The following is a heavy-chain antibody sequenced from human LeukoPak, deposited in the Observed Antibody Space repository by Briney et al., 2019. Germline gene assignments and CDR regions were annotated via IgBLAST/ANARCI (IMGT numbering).Heavy chain of an antibody. J-gene: IGHJ6*02. CDR1: GFSFSTHW. D-gene: IGHD2/OR15-2a*01. CDR3: AKDYETTWFPTGSGV. Sequence: GGSLRLSCAASGFSFSTHWMHWVRQAPGKGLEWVSAISGSGGSTYYADSVKGRFTISRDNSKNTLYLQMNSLRAEDTAVYYCAKDYETTWFPTGSGVWGQGTTVTVSS. V-gene: IGHV3-23*01. CDR2: ISGSGGST.